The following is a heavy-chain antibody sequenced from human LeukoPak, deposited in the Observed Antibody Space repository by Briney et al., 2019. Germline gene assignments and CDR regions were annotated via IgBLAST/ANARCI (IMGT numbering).Heavy chain of an antibody. Sequence: GGSLRLSCAASGFTFRSYAMSWVRQAPGKGLEWVSAISGSGDSTYYADSVKGRLTISRDNSKNTLYLQMNSLRAEDTAVYYCAKEGYSYGPPGYWGQGTLVTVSS. CDR2: ISGSGDST. CDR3: AKEGYSYGPPGY. CDR1: GFTFRSYA. D-gene: IGHD5-18*01. J-gene: IGHJ4*02. V-gene: IGHV3-23*01.